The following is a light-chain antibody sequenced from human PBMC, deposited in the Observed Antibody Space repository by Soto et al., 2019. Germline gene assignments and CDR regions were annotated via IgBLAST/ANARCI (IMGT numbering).Light chain of an antibody. CDR2: GAS. J-gene: IGKJ3*01. CDR1: QSVSSSY. V-gene: IGKV3-20*01. Sequence: EIVLTQSPGTLSLSPGERATLSCRASQSVSSSYLAWYQQKPGQAPRLLIYGASSRATGIPDRFSGSGSGTDFTLTIISLEPEDFAVYYCQQYGSSPFTFGPGTKVDIK. CDR3: QQYGSSPFT.